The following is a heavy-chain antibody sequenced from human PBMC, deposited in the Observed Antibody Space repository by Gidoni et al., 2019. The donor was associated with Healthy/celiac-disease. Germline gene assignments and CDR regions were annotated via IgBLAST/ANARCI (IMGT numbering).Heavy chain of an antibody. J-gene: IGHJ4*02. CDR1: GYTFTSYA. CDR3: ARDLLRYQLPYY. Sequence: QVQLVQSGAEEKKPGASVKVSCKASGYTFTSYAMHWVRQAPGQRLEWMGGINAGNGNTKYSQKFQGRVTITRDTSASTAYMELSSLRSEDTAVYYCARDLLRYQLPYYWGQGTLVTVSS. CDR2: INAGNGNT. V-gene: IGHV1-3*05. D-gene: IGHD2-2*01.